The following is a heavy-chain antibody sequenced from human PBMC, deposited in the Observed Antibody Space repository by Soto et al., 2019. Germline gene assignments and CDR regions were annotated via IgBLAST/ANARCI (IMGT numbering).Heavy chain of an antibody. J-gene: IGHJ4*02. D-gene: IGHD3-22*01. CDR3: ARGAYYYDSSGLSY. Sequence: EVQLVESGGGLGQPGGSLRLSCAASGFTFSSYSMNWVRQAPGKGLEWVSYISSSSSTIYYADSVKGRFTISRDNAKNSLYLQINSLRAEDTAVYYCARGAYYYDSSGLSYWGQGTLVTVSS. CDR1: GFTFSSYS. V-gene: IGHV3-48*01. CDR2: ISSSSSTI.